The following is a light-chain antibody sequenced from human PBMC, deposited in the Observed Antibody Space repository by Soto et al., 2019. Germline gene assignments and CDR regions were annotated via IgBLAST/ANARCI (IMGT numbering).Light chain of an antibody. J-gene: IGLJ2*01. V-gene: IGLV1-40*01. Sequence: QSVLTQPPSVSGAPGQRVTISCTGTSSNIGAGYDVHWYQQLPGTAPKLLISGNSNRPSGVPDRFSGSKSGTSASLAITGLQAEDEADYYCQSYDRSRSGSIFGGGTQLTVL. CDR1: SSNIGAGYD. CDR3: QSYDRSRSGSI. CDR2: GNS.